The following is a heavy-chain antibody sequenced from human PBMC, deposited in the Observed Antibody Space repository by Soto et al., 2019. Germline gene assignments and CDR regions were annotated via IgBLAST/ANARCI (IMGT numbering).Heavy chain of an antibody. J-gene: IGHJ4*02. V-gene: IGHV4-59*01. CDR1: GGSISSYY. Sequence: PSETLSLTCTVSGGSISSYYWSWIRQPPGKGLEWIGYIYYSGSTNYNPSLKSRVTISVDTSKNQFSLKLSSVTAADTAVYYCARALRSGYDFWSGYDSYFDYWGQGTLVTVSS. D-gene: IGHD3-3*01. CDR3: ARALRSGYDFWSGYDSYFDY. CDR2: IYYSGST.